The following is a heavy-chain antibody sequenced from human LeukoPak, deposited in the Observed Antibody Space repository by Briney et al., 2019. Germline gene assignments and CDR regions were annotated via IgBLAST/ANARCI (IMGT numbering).Heavy chain of an antibody. CDR3: ARGVGYGGETG. J-gene: IGHJ4*02. CDR2: INHSGST. CDR1: GGSFSGYY. D-gene: IGHD5-12*01. Sequence: SETLSLTCAVYGGSFSGYYWSWIRQPPGKGLEWIGEINHSGSTNYNLSLKSRVTISVDTSKNQFSLKLSSVTAADTAVYYCARGVGYGGETGWGQGTLVTVSS. V-gene: IGHV4-34*01.